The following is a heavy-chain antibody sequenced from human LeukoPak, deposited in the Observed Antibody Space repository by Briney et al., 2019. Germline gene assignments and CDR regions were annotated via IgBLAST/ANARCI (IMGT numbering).Heavy chain of an antibody. CDR3: ASAGYRDDWFDP. CDR1: GFTFSSYS. CDR2: ISSSSSYI. J-gene: IGHJ5*02. D-gene: IGHD3-16*02. Sequence: GGSLRLSCAASGFTFSSYSMNWVRQAPGKGLEWVSSISSSSSYIYYADSVKGRFTISRDNAKNSLYLQMNSLRAEDTAVYYCASAGYRDDWFDPWGQGTLVTVSS. V-gene: IGHV3-21*01.